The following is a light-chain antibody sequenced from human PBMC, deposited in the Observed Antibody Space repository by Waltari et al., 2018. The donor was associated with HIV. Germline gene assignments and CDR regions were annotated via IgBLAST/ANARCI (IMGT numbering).Light chain of an antibody. CDR1: SGSNASNY. CDR2: EDN. CDR3: QSYDSSNHWV. J-gene: IGLJ3*02. V-gene: IGLV6-57*01. Sequence: NFMLTQPHSVSESPGKTVTISCTRSSGSNASNYVQWYQQRPGSSPTTVIYEDNQRPSGVPKRFSGSIDSSSNSASLTISGLKTEDEADYYCQSYDSSNHWVFGGGTKLTVL.